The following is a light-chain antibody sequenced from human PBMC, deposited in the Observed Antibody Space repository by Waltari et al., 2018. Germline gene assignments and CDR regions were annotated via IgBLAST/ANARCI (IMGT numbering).Light chain of an antibody. Sequence: SAPTQPRAVPVSAGQALTISSTATSSDAAWCIYSSWFQQHPGEAPTLIIYDVTKRPAGVPGRFSGSKSGNTASLTISGLQAEDDSDYYCCSYAGFYTYVFGTGTKVTVL. CDR3: CSYAGFYTYV. CDR2: DVT. V-gene: IGLV2-11*02. CDR1: SSDAAWCIY. J-gene: IGLJ1*01.